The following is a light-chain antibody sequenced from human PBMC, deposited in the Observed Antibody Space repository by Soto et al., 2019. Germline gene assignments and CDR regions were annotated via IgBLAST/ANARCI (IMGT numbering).Light chain of an antibody. CDR3: SSYDGRNNFDV. CDR2: EVT. Sequence: QSALTQPPSASGSPGQSVTISCTGTSNDVGGYNYVSWYRQHPGKAPKLIIFEVTKRPSGVPDRFSGSKFGSTASLTVSGLQPEDEADYYCSSYDGRNNFDVLGNGTKV. J-gene: IGLJ1*01. V-gene: IGLV2-8*01. CDR1: SNDVGGYNY.